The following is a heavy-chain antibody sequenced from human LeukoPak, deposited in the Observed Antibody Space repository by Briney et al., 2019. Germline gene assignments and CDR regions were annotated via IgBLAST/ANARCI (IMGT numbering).Heavy chain of an antibody. J-gene: IGHJ3*02. D-gene: IGHD7-27*01. CDR3: AREIGQLGGAFDI. Sequence: PGGSLRLSCAASGFTVSTVYMTWVRQAPRKGLEWVSVIYGGHTAYYADSVKDRFTISRDNPKNTLNLQMNSLRAEDTAVYYCAREIGQLGGAFDIWGQGTMVTVSS. CDR2: IYGGHTA. V-gene: IGHV3-53*01. CDR1: GFTVSTVY.